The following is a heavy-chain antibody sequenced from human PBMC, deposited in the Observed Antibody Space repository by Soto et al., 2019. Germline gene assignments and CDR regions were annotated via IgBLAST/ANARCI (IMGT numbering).Heavy chain of an antibody. CDR2: ISGSGGST. CDR3: AKDSSASYYDSSGLGFDY. V-gene: IGHV3-23*01. D-gene: IGHD3-22*01. CDR1: GFTFSSYA. Sequence: PGGFLRLSCAASGFTFSSYAMSWVRQAPGKGLEWVSAISGSGGSTYYADSVKGRFTISRDNSKNTLYLQMNSLRAEDTAVYYCAKDSSASYYDSSGLGFDYWGQGTLVTVSS. J-gene: IGHJ4*02.